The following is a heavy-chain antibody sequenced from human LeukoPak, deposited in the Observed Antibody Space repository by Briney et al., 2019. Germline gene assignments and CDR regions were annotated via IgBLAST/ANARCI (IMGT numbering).Heavy chain of an antibody. CDR1: GFTFSSYA. CDR3: AKDLSKELLYRRAKYYFDY. Sequence: GGSLRLSCAASGFTFSSYAMHWVRQAPGKGLEWVAVISYDGSNKYYADSVKGRFTISRDNSKNTLYLQMSSLRAEDTAVYYCAKDLSKELLYRRAKYYFDYWGQGTLVTVSS. V-gene: IGHV3-30*04. CDR2: ISYDGSNK. D-gene: IGHD3-3*01. J-gene: IGHJ4*02.